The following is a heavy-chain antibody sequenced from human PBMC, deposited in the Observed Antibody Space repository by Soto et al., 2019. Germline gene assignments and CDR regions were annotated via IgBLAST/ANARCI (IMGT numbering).Heavy chain of an antibody. V-gene: IGHV4-59*01. J-gene: IGHJ6*02. CDR2: IYYSGST. D-gene: IGHD4-17*01. Sequence: SETLSLTCTVSGGSISSYYWSWIRQPPGKGLEWIGYIYYSGSTNYNPSLKSRVTISVDTSKNQFSLKLSSVTAADTAVYYCARDARHDYGGNTIYYYGMDVWGQGTTVTV. CDR1: GGSISSYY. CDR3: ARDARHDYGGNTIYYYGMDV.